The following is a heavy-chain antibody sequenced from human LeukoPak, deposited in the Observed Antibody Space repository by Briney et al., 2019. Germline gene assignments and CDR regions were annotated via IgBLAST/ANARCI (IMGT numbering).Heavy chain of an antibody. CDR3: ARQYVLRFLEWLLSPNWSDP. V-gene: IGHV4-39*01. CDR2: IYYSGST. J-gene: IGHJ5*02. D-gene: IGHD3-3*01. CDR1: GGSISSSSYY. Sequence: SEPLSLTCTVSGGSISSSSYYWGWIRQPPGKGLEWIGSIYYSGSTYYNPSLKSRVTISVDTSKNQFSLKLSSVTAADTAVYYCARQYVLRFLEWLLSPNWSDPWGQGTLVTVSS.